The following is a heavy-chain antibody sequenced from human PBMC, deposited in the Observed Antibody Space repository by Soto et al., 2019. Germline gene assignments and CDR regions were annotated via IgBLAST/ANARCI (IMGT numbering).Heavy chain of an antibody. Sequence: QAQLVQPGADVKKPGASVKVSCKTSGYTFTAYYIHWVRQAPGQGLEWVGWINPKTGDTKYAQKFQGRVTRTGDTSITTAYMELGRLRSDDTAVYYCARQLAYCGGDCYTEPIDYWGQGTLVTVSS. CDR2: INPKTGDT. V-gene: IGHV1-2*02. CDR3: ARQLAYCGGDCYTEPIDY. D-gene: IGHD2-21*02. CDR1: GYTFTAYY. J-gene: IGHJ4*02.